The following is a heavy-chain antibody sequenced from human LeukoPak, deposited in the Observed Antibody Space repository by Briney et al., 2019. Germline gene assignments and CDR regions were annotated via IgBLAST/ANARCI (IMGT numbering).Heavy chain of an antibody. V-gene: IGHV3-23*01. CDR2: ISGSGGST. J-gene: IGHJ4*02. D-gene: IGHD4-17*01. Sequence: SGGSLRLSCAASGFTFSSYAMSWARQAPGKGLEWVSDISGSGGSTYYADSVKGRFTISRDNSKNTLYLQMNSLRAEDTAVYYCAKDRSWTTVTTLDYWGQGTLVTVSS. CDR3: AKDRSWTTVTTLDY. CDR1: GFTFSSYA.